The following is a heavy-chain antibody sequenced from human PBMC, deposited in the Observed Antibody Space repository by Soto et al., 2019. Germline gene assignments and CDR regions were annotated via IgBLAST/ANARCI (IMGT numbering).Heavy chain of an antibody. J-gene: IGHJ6*02. CDR2: ISGSISGSGGST. CDR3: GGPKPTRLRYYYYGLDV. CDR1: GFTVSTYA. V-gene: IGHV3-23*01. Sequence: GGSLRLSCAASGFTVSTYAMSWVRQAPGKGLEWVSSISGSISGSGGSTYYADSVKGRFTISRDNSKKTLYLQMNSLRAEDTAVYYCGGPKPTRLRYYYYGLDVWGQGTTVTVSS. D-gene: IGHD1-1*01.